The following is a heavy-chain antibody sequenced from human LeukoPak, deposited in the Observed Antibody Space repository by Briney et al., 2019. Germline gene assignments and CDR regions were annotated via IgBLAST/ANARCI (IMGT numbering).Heavy chain of an antibody. J-gene: IGHJ4*02. CDR3: ARPSVKYDSSGYQPNPFDY. CDR2: ITSSSNYL. Sequence: PGGSLRLSCAASGFTFSTYNMNWVRQAPGKGLEWASSITSSSNYLYYADSVKGRFTISRDNAKNSLYLQMTSLRAEDTAVYYCARPSVKYDSSGYQPNPFDYWGQGTLVTVSS. V-gene: IGHV3-21*01. CDR1: GFTFSTYN. D-gene: IGHD3-22*01.